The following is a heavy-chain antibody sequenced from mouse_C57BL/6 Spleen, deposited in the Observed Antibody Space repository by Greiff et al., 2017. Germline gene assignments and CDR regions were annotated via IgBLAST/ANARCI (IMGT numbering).Heavy chain of an antibody. CDR1: GYTFTSYW. CDR2: IDPSDSYT. V-gene: IGHV1-50*01. J-gene: IGHJ2*01. CDR3: ARTPYYYGSSYGDY. Sequence: QVHVKQPGAELVKPGASVKLSCKASGYTFTSYWMQWVKQRPGQGLEWIGEIDPSDSYTNYNQKFKGKATLTVDTSSSTAYMQLSSLTSEDSAVYYCARTPYYYGSSYGDYWGQGTTLTVSS. D-gene: IGHD1-1*01.